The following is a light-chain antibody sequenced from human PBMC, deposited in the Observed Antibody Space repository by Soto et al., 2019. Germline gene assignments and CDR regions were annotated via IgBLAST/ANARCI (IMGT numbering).Light chain of an antibody. CDR3: SSYAGSTTFVV. V-gene: IGLV2-23*02. CDR1: SSDVGSYDL. J-gene: IGLJ2*01. Sequence: QSALTQPAAVSGSPGQSITISCTGSSSDVGSYDLVSWYQQHPGKAPKLMIYEVTKRPSGVSNRFSGSKSGNTASLTISGLQAEDEDDYYCSSYAGSTTFVVFGGGTKVTVL. CDR2: EVT.